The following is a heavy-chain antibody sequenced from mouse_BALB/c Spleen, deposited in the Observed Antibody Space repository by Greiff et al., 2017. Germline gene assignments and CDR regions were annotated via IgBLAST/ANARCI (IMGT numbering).Heavy chain of an antibody. CDR3: ARAGLREAMDY. Sequence: KLVESGGGLVKPGGSLKLSCAASGFTFSSYAMSWVRQTPEKRLEWVASISSGGSTYYPDSVKGRFTISRDNARNILYLQMSSLRSEDTAMYYCARAGLREAMDYWGQGTSVTVSS. CDR1: GFTFSSYA. D-gene: IGHD2-4*01. V-gene: IGHV5-6-5*01. J-gene: IGHJ4*01. CDR2: ISSGGST.